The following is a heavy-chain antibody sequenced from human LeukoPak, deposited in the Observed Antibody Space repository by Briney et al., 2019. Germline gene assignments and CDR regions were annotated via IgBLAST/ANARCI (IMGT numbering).Heavy chain of an antibody. J-gene: IGHJ4*02. CDR3: AKRSCSGGSCNFDY. CDR1: GFTFSNYA. Sequence: PGGSLRLSCAASGFTFSNYAMSWVRQAPGKGLEWVSAISDSGGATNCADSVKGRFTISRDNSKNTLYLQMNSLRAEDTAVYYCAKRSCSGGSCNFDYWGQGTQVTVSS. V-gene: IGHV3-23*01. CDR2: ISDSGGAT. D-gene: IGHD2-15*01.